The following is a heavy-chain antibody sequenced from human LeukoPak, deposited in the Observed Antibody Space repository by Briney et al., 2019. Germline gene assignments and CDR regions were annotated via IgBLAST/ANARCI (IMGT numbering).Heavy chain of an antibody. CDR1: GFTFSSYA. Sequence: GGSLRLSCAASGFTFSSYAMHWVRQAPGKGLEWVAVIWYDGSNKYYADSVKGRFTISRDNSKNTLYLQMNSLRAEDTAVYYCASQKSGSGSYDAFDIWGQGTMVTVSS. CDR2: IWYDGSNK. D-gene: IGHD3-10*01. CDR3: ASQKSGSGSYDAFDI. V-gene: IGHV3-33*08. J-gene: IGHJ3*02.